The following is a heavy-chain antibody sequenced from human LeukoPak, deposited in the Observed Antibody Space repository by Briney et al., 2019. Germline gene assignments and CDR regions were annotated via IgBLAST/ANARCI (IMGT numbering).Heavy chain of an antibody. J-gene: IGHJ3*02. CDR2: ISSSSSTI. CDR1: GFTFSSYS. Sequence: GGSLRLSCAASGFTFSSYSMNWVRQAPGKGLEWVSYISSSSSTIYYADSVKGRFTISRDNAKNSLYLQMNSLRAEDTAVYYCARADIVVVVAATTNAYDAFDIWGQGTMVTVSS. D-gene: IGHD2-15*01. V-gene: IGHV3-48*04. CDR3: ARADIVVVVAATTNAYDAFDI.